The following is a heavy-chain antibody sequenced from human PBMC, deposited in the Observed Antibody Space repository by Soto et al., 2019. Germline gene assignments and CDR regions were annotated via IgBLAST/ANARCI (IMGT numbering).Heavy chain of an antibody. CDR2: IYYSGST. CDR3: ARHTRGLGREVRFYDFWCSDYYMDV. V-gene: IGHV4-39*01. D-gene: IGHD3-3*01. J-gene: IGHJ6*03. Sequence: QLQLQESGPGLVKPSETLSLTCTVSGGSISSSSYYWGWIRQPPGKGLEWIGSIYYSGSTYYNPSLKSRVTRSVDTAKNQFSLKLSAVTAADTAVYYCARHTRGLGREVRFYDFWCSDYYMDVWGKGTTVTVSS. CDR1: GGSISSSSYY.